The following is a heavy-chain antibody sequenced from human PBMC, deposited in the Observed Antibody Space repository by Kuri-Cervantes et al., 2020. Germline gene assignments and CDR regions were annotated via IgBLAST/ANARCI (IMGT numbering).Heavy chain of an antibody. V-gene: IGHV1-69*06. D-gene: IGHD1/OR15-1a*01. CDR1: GYTFTSYA. J-gene: IGHJ3*02. CDR2: IIPIFGTP. CDR3: ARETWNKGGGAFDI. Sequence: SVKVSCKASGYTFTSYAMNWVRQAPGQGLEWMGGIIPIFGTPNYAQKFQGRVTITADKSTSTAYMELSSLRSEDTAVYYCARETWNKGGGAFDIWGQGTMVTVSS.